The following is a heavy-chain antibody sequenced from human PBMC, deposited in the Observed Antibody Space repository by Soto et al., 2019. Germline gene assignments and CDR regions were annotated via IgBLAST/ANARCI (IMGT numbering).Heavy chain of an antibody. J-gene: IGHJ4*02. Sequence: GGSLRLSCAVSGFTISSYWMNWVRQAPGQGLEWVANMKQDGSERNYVDSVKGRFTISRDNAKNSLYLQMNSLRVEDTAVYYCACGGGWFIYYWGQGILVTVSS. CDR1: GFTISSYW. D-gene: IGHD6-19*01. CDR2: MKQDGSER. V-gene: IGHV3-7*03. CDR3: ACGGGWFIYY.